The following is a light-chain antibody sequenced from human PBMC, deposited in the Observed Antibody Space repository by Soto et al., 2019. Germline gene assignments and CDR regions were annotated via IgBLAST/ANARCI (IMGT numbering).Light chain of an antibody. J-gene: IGLJ2*01. Sequence: QSALTQPASVSGSPGQSIVISCTGTSSDVGAYNYVSWYQQHPGKVPKLIIFDVTNRPSGVSNRFSGSKSGDTASLIISGLQADDEADYYCSSYTTSSTQVFGGGTKLTVL. V-gene: IGLV2-14*03. CDR2: DVT. CDR3: SSYTTSSTQV. CDR1: SSDVGAYNY.